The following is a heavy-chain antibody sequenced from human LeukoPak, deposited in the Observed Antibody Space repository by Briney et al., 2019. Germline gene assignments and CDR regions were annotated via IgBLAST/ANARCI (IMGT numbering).Heavy chain of an antibody. Sequence: PGGSLRLSCEASGFIFTNAWMSSVRQAPGKGLEWVGRIKSKTDGGTTDSAAPVKDRFTLSRDDSKNTLHLQINSLKTEATAASYCTTGTYWGQGTLVIVSS. CDR2: IKSKTDGGTT. CDR3: TTGTY. J-gene: IGHJ4*02. V-gene: IGHV3-15*01. CDR1: GFIFTNAW.